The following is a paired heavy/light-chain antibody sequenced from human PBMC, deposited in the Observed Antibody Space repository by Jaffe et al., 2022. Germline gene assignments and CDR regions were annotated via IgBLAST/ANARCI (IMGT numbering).Light chain of an antibody. Sequence: EILMTQSPGTLSVSPGERATLSCRASQNVNKNLAWYQQKPGQAPRLLIYGVSTRATGIPARFSGSGSGTEFTLTISSLQSEDFAIYYCQQYNNWPPRTFGQGTKVEIK. CDR1: QNVNKN. CDR2: GVS. CDR3: QQYNNWPPRT. V-gene: IGKV3-15*01. J-gene: IGKJ1*01.
Heavy chain of an antibody. CDR1: GGSFSGYY. CDR3: ARPPHYGLWGSYYFEY. J-gene: IGHJ4*02. CDR2: INDRGST. V-gene: IGHV4-34*01. D-gene: IGHD3-10*01. Sequence: QVQLQQWGAGLLKPSETLSLTCAVYGGSFSGYYWSWIRQAPGKGLEWIGEINDRGSTNYNPSLKSRVTISVDKSKKQFSLRVTSVTAADTAVYYCARPPHYGLWGSYYFEYWGQGTQVTVSS.